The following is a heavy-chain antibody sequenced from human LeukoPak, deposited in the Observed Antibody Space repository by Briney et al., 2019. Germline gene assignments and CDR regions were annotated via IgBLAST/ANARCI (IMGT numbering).Heavy chain of an antibody. Sequence: GASVKVSCKASGYTFTSYGISWVRQAPGQGLEWMGGIIPIFATTNYGQKFQGRVTITADKSTSTAYMDLSSLRSEDTAVYYCARGPIAAASVNYYMDVWGKGTTVTVSS. D-gene: IGHD6-13*01. V-gene: IGHV1-69*06. CDR3: ARGPIAAASVNYYMDV. CDR1: GYTFTSYG. J-gene: IGHJ6*03. CDR2: IIPIFATT.